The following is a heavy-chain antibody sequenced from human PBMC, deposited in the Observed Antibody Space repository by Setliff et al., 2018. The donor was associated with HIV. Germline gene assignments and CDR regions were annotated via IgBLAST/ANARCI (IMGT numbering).Heavy chain of an antibody. V-gene: IGHV5-10-1*01. CDR3: ARLPRRPHDFFYMDV. CDR2: LDPRDSYT. CDR1: GYTFSNFW. Sequence: ESLKISCKGSGYTFSNFWISWVRQMPGKGLEWMGRLDPRDSYTDYSPSFQGHVTISGDKSSSTAYLQWSSLKASDTATYYCARLPRRPHDFFYMDVWGKGTTVTVSS. J-gene: IGHJ6*03.